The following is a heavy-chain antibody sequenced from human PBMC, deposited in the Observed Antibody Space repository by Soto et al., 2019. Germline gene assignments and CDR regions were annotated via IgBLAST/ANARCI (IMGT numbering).Heavy chain of an antibody. CDR1: GGTFSSYT. D-gene: IGHD6-19*01. Sequence: GASVKVSCKASGGTFSSYTIGWVRQAPGQGLEWMGRIIPILGIANYAQKFQGRVTITADKSTSTAYMELSSLRSEDTAVYYCAVLAVAAQRYAFDIWGQGTMVTVSS. J-gene: IGHJ3*02. V-gene: IGHV1-69*02. CDR3: AVLAVAAQRYAFDI. CDR2: IIPILGIA.